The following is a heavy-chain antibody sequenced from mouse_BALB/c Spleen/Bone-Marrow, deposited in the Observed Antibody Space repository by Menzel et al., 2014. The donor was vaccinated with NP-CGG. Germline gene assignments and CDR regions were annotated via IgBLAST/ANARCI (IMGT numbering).Heavy chain of an antibody. J-gene: IGHJ4*01. CDR1: GFAFSSYD. V-gene: IGHV5-12-1*01. CDR3: ARLGYGSYEGGAMDY. CDR2: ISSGGGST. Sequence: EVHLVESGGGLVKPGGSLKLSCAASGFAFSSYDMSWVRQTPEKRLEWVAYISSGGGSTYYPDTVKGRFTISRDNAKNNLYLKMSSLKSESTAVYYCARLGYGSYEGGAMDYWGQGTSVTVSS. D-gene: IGHD2-1*01.